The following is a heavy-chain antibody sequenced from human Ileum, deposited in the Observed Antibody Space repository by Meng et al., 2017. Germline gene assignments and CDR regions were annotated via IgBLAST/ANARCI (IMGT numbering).Heavy chain of an antibody. CDR2: IIPIFDTP. J-gene: IGHJ4*02. CDR1: GGTFNTYA. V-gene: IGHV1-69*01. D-gene: IGHD2-21*02. Sequence: QVQLVQSGGEVKKPGSSVKVSCKVSGGTFNTYAISWVRQAPGQGLEWMGGIIPIFDTPNYAQKFQDRVTITADASTSTTYMELNGLMSEDTALYYCARGAVVATTYYFDSWGQGTLVTVSS. CDR3: ARGAVVATTYYFDS.